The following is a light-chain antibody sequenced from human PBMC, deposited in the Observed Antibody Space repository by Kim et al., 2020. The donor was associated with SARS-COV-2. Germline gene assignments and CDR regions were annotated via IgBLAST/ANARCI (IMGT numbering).Light chain of an antibody. CDR3: QQYNNWPPIT. V-gene: IGKV3-15*01. Sequence: SPGEKAPPSGRASQSVSTYFAWYQQKPGQAPRLLTYHASTRATGIPARFSGSGSGTEFSLPITSLQSEDFAVYHCQQYNNWPPITFGGGTKLEI. CDR1: QSVSTY. J-gene: IGKJ4*01. CDR2: HAS.